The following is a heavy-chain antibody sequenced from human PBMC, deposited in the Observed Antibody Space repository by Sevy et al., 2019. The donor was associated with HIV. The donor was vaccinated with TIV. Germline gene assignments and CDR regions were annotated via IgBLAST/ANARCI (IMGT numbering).Heavy chain of an antibody. V-gene: IGHV5-51*01. CDR3: ARMATEEDWYFDL. CDR1: GYSFTSYW. D-gene: IGHD5-12*01. CDR2: IYPGDSYT. Sequence: GESLKISCKGSGYSFTSYWIGWVRQMPGKGLEWMGIIYPGDSYTRYSPPFQGQVTISADKSISTTYLQWSSLKASDTAMYYCARMATEEDWYFDLWGRGTLVTVSS. J-gene: IGHJ2*01.